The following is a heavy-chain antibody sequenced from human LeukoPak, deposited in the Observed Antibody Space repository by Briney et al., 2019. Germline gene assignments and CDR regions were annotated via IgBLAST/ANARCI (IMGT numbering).Heavy chain of an antibody. CDR2: ISTSGSTSGSTI. Sequence: PGGSLRLSCAASGFTFGSYEMNWVRQAPGKGLEWVSYISTSGSTSGSTIYYAESVKGRFTISRDNAKNSLYLQMSSLRVEDTAVYYCARDRSVVYFDYWGQGTLVTVSS. D-gene: IGHD2-21*01. V-gene: IGHV3-48*03. CDR1: GFTFGSYE. J-gene: IGHJ4*02. CDR3: ARDRSVVYFDY.